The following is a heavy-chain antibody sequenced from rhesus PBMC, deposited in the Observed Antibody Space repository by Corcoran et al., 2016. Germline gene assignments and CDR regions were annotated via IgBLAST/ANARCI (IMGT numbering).Heavy chain of an antibody. Sequence: QLQLQESGPGLVKPSETLSVTCAVSGGSISSSYWSWIRQAPGKGLGWFGYIYVSGSSTNYNPSLKSRVTLSVDTSKNQLSLKLSSVTTADTAVYYCARDRGPGAYWGQGVLVTVSS. J-gene: IGHJ4*01. D-gene: IGHD3-9*01. CDR2: IYVSGSST. CDR3: ARDRGPGAY. V-gene: IGHV4-169*02. CDR1: GGSISSSY.